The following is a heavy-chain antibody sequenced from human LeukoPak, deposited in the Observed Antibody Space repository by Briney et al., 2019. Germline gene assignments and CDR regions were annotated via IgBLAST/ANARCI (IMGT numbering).Heavy chain of an antibody. Sequence: TSVKVSCKASGGTFSSYAISWVRQAPGQGLEWMGRIIPILGIANYAQKFQGRVTITADKSTSTAYMELSSLRSEDTAVYYCARDGANTAMAFDYWGQGTLVTVSS. CDR3: ARDGANTAMAFDY. D-gene: IGHD5-18*01. J-gene: IGHJ4*02. V-gene: IGHV1-69*04. CDR2: IIPILGIA. CDR1: GGTFSSYA.